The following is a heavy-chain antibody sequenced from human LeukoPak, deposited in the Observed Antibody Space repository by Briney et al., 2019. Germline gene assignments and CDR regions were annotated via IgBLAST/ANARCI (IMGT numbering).Heavy chain of an antibody. CDR3: ARDNFDILTGYYMRYYYYYMDV. CDR1: GGSISSYY. D-gene: IGHD3-9*01. CDR2: IYYSGST. V-gene: IGHV4-59*01. Sequence: SETLSLTCTVSGGSISSYYWSWIRQPPGKGLEWIGYIYYSGSTNYNPSLKSRVTISVDTSKNQFSLKLSSVTAADTAVYYCARDNFDILTGYYMRYYYYYMDVWGKGTTVTISS. J-gene: IGHJ6*03.